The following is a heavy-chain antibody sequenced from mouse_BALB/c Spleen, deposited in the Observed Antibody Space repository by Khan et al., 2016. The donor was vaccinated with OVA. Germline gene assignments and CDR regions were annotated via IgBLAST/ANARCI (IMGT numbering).Heavy chain of an antibody. CDR2: INTYTGEA. V-gene: IGHV9-3-1*01. D-gene: IGHD2-1*01. J-gene: IGHJ3*01. Sequence: QFQLVQSGPELKKPGETVKISCKASGYTLIDYGMNWVKQAPGKGLKWMGWINTYTGEATYADDFKGRFAFSLETSASTSYLQINNLKTEETATYFCSRSNGNYWFAYWGQGTLVTVSA. CDR1: GYTLIDYG. CDR3: SRSNGNYWFAY.